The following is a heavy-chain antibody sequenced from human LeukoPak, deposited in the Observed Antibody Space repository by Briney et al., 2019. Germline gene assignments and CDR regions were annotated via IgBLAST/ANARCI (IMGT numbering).Heavy chain of an antibody. D-gene: IGHD4-17*01. CDR2: ISYDGSNK. Sequence: GGSLSLSCAASGFTFSSYAMHWVRQAPGKGLEWVAVISYDGSNKYYADSVKGRFTISRDSSNNTLYLQMNSLRAEDTAVYYCAKDLTTVTTQGDYWGQGTLVTVSS. V-gene: IGHV3-30*04. CDR3: AKDLTTVTTQGDY. CDR1: GFTFSSYA. J-gene: IGHJ4*02.